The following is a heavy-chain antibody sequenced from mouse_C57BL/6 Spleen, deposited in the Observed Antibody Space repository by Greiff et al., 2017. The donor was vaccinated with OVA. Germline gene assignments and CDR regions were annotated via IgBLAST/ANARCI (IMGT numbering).Heavy chain of an antibody. D-gene: IGHD2-5*01. CDR1: GYTFTSYW. CDR2: IYPGNSDT. Sequence: EVQLQQSGTVLARPGASVKMSCKTSGYTFTSYWMHWVKQRPGQGLEWIGAIYPGNSDTSYNQKFKGKAKLTAVTSASTAYMELSSLTNEDSAVYYCTIPAYYSNYDWYFDVWGTGTTVTVSS. CDR3: TIPAYYSNYDWYFDV. V-gene: IGHV1-5*01. J-gene: IGHJ1*03.